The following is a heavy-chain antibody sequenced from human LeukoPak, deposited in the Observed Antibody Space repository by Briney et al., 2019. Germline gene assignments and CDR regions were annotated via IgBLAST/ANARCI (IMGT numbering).Heavy chain of an antibody. CDR1: GGTFSSYA. J-gene: IGHJ4*02. CDR3: ARGRDHYDILTGSDY. D-gene: IGHD3-9*01. Sequence: GASVKVSCKASGGTFSSYAISWVRQAPGQGLEWMGGIIPIFGTANYAQKFQGRVTITADESTSTAYMELSSLRSEDTAVYYCARGRDHYDILTGSDYWGQGTLVTVSS. CDR2: IIPIFGTA. V-gene: IGHV1-69*13.